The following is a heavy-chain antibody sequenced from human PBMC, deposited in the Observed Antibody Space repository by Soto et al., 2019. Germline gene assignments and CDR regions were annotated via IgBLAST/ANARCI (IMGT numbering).Heavy chain of an antibody. Sequence: QLQLQESGPGLVKPSETLSLTCTVSGGSISSSSYYWGCIRQPPGKGLQWIGNIHYVGSPYYNPSLKSRVTISVDTSKTRFSLRLSSVTAADTAVYYCARLGLPSYGRAAYWGQGTLVTVSS. V-gene: IGHV4-39*01. CDR1: GGSISSSSYY. J-gene: IGHJ1*01. D-gene: IGHD4-17*01. CDR3: ARLGLPSYGRAAY. CDR2: IHYVGSP.